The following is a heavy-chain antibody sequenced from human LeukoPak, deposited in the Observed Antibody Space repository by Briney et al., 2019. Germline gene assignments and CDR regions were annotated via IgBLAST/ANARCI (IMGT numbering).Heavy chain of an antibody. D-gene: IGHD6-6*01. CDR1: GFSFSTYT. CDR2: ITGTSSTI. CDR3: AKMPTYSSSADAFDI. Sequence: PGGSLRLSCAASGFSFSTYTMNWVRQAPGKGLEWVSYITGTSSTIYYADSVKGRFTVSRDNARNSLYLQMNSLRDEDTAVYYCAKMPTYSSSADAFDIWGQGTMVTVSS. V-gene: IGHV3-48*02. J-gene: IGHJ3*02.